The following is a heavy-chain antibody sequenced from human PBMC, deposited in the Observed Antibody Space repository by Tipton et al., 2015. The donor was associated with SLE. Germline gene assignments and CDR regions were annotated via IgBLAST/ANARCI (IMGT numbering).Heavy chain of an antibody. J-gene: IGHJ3*02. CDR1: GYSISSGYY. Sequence: PGLVKPSETLSLTCAVSGYSISSGYYWGWIRQPPGKGLEWIGSIYHSGSTYYNPSLKSRVTISVDTSKNQFSPKLSSVTAAGTAVYYCARNWEWGNDAFDIWGQGTMVTVSS. CDR3: ARNWEWGNDAFDI. CDR2: IYHSGST. D-gene: IGHD3-16*01. V-gene: IGHV4-38-2*01.